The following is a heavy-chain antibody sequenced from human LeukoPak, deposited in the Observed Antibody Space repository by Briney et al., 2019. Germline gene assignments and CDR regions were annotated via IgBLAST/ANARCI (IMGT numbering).Heavy chain of an antibody. CDR1: GGSISSSSYY. V-gene: IGHV4-39*07. D-gene: IGHD3-10*01. J-gene: IGHJ5*02. CDR2: IYYSGST. Sequence: PSETLSLTCTVSGGSISSSSYYWGWIRQPPGKGLEWIGSIYYSGSTYYNPSLKSRVTISVDTSKNQFSLKLSSVTAADTAVYYCATYGSGSYYRADWFDPWGQGTLVTVSS. CDR3: ATYGSGSYYRADWFDP.